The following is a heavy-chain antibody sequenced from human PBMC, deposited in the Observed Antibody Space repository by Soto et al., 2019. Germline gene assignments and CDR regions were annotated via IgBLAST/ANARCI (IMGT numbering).Heavy chain of an antibody. CDR1: GFTFSHHS. CDR2: ISGSGGNI. CDR3: VKVSGYCTGGSCFSYFDY. J-gene: IGHJ4*02. Sequence: GGSLRLSCSGSGFTFSHHSLYWVRQPPGKGLQCVSSISGSGGNIYYAESVKGRFTISRDNSKNTLYLQMTSLSSEDSAVYYCVKVSGYCTGGSCFSYFDYWGQGTPVTVSS. D-gene: IGHD2-15*01. V-gene: IGHV3-64D*06.